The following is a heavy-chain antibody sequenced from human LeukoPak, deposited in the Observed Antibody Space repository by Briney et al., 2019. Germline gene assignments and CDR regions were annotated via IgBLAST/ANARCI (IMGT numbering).Heavy chain of an antibody. CDR2: ISSSGNTT. CDR3: ARDGGSAWFLDY. Sequence: GGSLRLSCAASGFTFGDNYMSWIRQAPGKGLEWVSYISSSGNTTYNADSVKGRFSITRDNAKNSLYLQMNSLRAEDTAVYYCARDGGSAWFLDYWGQGTLVTVSS. V-gene: IGHV3-11*04. D-gene: IGHD6-19*01. CDR1: GFTFGDNY. J-gene: IGHJ4*02.